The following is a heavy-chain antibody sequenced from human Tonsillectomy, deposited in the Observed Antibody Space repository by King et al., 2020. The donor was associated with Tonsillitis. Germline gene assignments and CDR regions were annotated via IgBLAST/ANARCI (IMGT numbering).Heavy chain of an antibody. CDR1: IHTFTSYY. CDR3: ARSPGQFDI. Sequence: VQLVESGAEVKKPGASVKVSCKASIHTFTSYYIHWVRQAPGQGLEWMGISNPSGGSTTYAQKFKGRDTMTRDTSTNTVHMELSSLRSEDTTVYYCARSPGQFDIWGQGTMVTVSS. V-gene: IGHV1-46*01. CDR2: SNPSGGST. J-gene: IGHJ3*02.